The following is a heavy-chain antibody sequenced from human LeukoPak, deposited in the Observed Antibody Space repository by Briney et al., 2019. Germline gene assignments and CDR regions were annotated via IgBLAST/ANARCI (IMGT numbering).Heavy chain of an antibody. CDR1: GYTFTDYY. V-gene: IGHV1-2*02. CDR2: ITPNGGT. J-gene: IGHJ4*02. D-gene: IGHD1-1*01. CDR3: VRDSPSSELDLDY. Sequence: ASGKVSCKASGYTFTDYYIHWVRQAPGQGLEWMGWITPNGGTHYAQKFQGSVTMSRDTSINTAYMEVSSLTSDDTAVYYCVRDSPSSELDLDYWGQGSLVTVSS.